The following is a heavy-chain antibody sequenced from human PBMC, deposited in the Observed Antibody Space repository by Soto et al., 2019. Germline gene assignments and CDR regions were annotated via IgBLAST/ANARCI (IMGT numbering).Heavy chain of an antibody. V-gene: IGHV3-53*01. CDR2: IFSSGES. Sequence: EVQLVESGGGLLQPGGSLRLSCAASGFTVSSTYMSWVRQAPGKGLEWGSIIFSSGESFYADSVKGRFTISRDSSDNTVYLQMNSLKAEDTAVYYCARGGIGMVRTFDHWGQGTLVTVSS. CDR1: GFTVSSTY. D-gene: IGHD3-10*01. CDR3: ARGGIGMVRTFDH. J-gene: IGHJ4*02.